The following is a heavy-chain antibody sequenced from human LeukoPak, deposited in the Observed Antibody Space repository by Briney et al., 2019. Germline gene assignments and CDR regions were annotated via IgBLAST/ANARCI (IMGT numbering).Heavy chain of an antibody. V-gene: IGHV3-7*01. D-gene: IGHD2-8*01. CDR3: ARVNPLMAPGAVDI. J-gene: IGHJ3*02. CDR1: GFTFSRYW. Sequence: PGGSLRLSCAASGFTFSRYWMTWVRQAPGKGLAWVANIKQDGSAKYYMDSVKGRFTISRDNAKNSLYLQMNSLGVEDTAVYYCARVNPLMAPGAVDIWGQGTKVAVSS. CDR2: IKQDGSAK.